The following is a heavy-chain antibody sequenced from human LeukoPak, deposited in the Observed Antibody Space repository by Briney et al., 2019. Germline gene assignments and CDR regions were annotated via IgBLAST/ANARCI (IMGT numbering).Heavy chain of an antibody. D-gene: IGHD3-10*01. CDR1: KFTFDDYG. J-gene: IGHJ4*02. CDR2: LNWNGDST. CDR3: ARDSLWFGEN. Sequence: PGGSLRLSCAASKFTFDDYGMTRVRQVPGKGLEWVSGLNWNGDSTSYADSVKGRFTISRDNAKNSLYLQMNSLRAEDTAVYYCARDSLWFGENWGQGTLVTVSS. V-gene: IGHV3-20*04.